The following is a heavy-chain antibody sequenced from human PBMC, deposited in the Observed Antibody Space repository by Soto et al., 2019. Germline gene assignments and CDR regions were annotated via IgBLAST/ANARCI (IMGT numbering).Heavy chain of an antibody. D-gene: IGHD2-15*01. CDR1: GFTFSNYF. CDR2: MSGDGKTI. V-gene: IGHV3-74*01. J-gene: IGHJ4*02. CDR3: ARGLGYCSGGSCYLYYFDY. Sequence: GGSLRLSCAASGFTFSNYFMHWVRQVPGEGLVWVSRMSGDGKTISYADSVKGRFTISRDNAKSSLYLQMNNLRAEDTAVYYCARGLGYCSGGSCYLYYFDYWGQGALVTVSS.